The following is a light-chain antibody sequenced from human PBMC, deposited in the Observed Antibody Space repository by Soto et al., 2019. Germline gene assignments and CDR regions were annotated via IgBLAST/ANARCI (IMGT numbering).Light chain of an antibody. J-gene: IGKJ1*01. CDR1: QSVTSDY. Sequence: ELVLTHSLGALSSCPGERASLSCRASQSVTSDYLAWYQQKPGQAPRLLIHGASSRATGIPDRFSGSGSGTDFTLTIRTLETEDFAVYYCQQYGRPVGKGTKGDIK. V-gene: IGKV3-20*01. CDR3: QQYGRP. CDR2: GAS.